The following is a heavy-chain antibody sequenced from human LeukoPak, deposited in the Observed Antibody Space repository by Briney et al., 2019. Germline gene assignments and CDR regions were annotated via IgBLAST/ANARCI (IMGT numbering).Heavy chain of an antibody. CDR2: ISSSGSTI. CDR3: ARVYRDFWSGYPEYFQH. Sequence: PGGSLRLSCAASGFTFSDYYMSWIRQAPGKGLEWVSYISSSGSTIYYADSVRGRFTISRDNAKNSLYLQMNSLRAEDTAVYYCARVYRDFWSGYPEYFQHWGQGTLVTVSS. D-gene: IGHD3-3*01. CDR1: GFTFSDYY. J-gene: IGHJ1*01. V-gene: IGHV3-11*01.